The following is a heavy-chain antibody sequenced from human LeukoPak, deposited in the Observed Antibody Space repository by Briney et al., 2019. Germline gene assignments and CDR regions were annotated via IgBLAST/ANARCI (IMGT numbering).Heavy chain of an antibody. CDR2: INHSGST. D-gene: IGHD3-10*01. CDR3: ARDYYGRRSRYFDY. CDR1: GGSFSGYY. J-gene: IGHJ4*02. Sequence: SETLSLTCAVYGGSFSGYYWSWIRQPPGKGLEWIGEINHSGSTNYNPSLKSRVTISVDTSKNQFSLKLSSVTAADTAVYYCARDYYGRRSRYFDYWGQGTLVTVSS. V-gene: IGHV4-34*01.